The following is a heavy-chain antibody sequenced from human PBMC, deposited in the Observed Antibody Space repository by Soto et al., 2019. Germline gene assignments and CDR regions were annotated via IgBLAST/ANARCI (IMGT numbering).Heavy chain of an antibody. J-gene: IGHJ4*02. D-gene: IGHD5-18*01. V-gene: IGHV3-30*04. CDR2: ISYDGSTK. Sequence: PGGSLRLSCAASGVPFSNYIFYWVRQAPGKGPEWVAAISYDGSTKYYADSVKGRFTISRDNAKNSLYLQMNSLRDEDTAVYFCARDSGYSYGNFDYWGQGTLVTVSS. CDR3: ARDSGYSYGNFDY. CDR1: GVPFSNYI.